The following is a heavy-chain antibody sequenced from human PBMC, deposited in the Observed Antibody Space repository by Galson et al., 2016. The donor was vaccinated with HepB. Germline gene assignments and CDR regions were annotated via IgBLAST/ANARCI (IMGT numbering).Heavy chain of an antibody. CDR2: ISGRGTNT. Sequence: SLRLSCAASGFTFSNYVMNWVRQAPGKGLAWVSAISGRGTNTYYEDSVKGRLTISRDNSKNTLFLQMNSLRAEDTAVYYCAKSLLGVTLVSYYYGMDVWGQGTTVTVSS. D-gene: IGHD2-21*02. J-gene: IGHJ6*02. V-gene: IGHV3-23*01. CDR3: AKSLLGVTLVSYYYGMDV. CDR1: GFTFSNYV.